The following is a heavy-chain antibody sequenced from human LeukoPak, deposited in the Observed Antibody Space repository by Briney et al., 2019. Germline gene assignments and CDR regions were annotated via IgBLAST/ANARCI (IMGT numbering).Heavy chain of an antibody. CDR1: GFTFSSYA. Sequence: GSLRLSCAASGFTFSSYAMSWVRQAPGKGLEWVSAISGSGGSTYYADSVKGRFTISRDNSKNTLYLQMNSLRAEDTAVYYCATYYYGSGSYSHDYWGQGTLVTVSS. CDR2: ISGSGGST. D-gene: IGHD3-10*01. V-gene: IGHV3-23*01. J-gene: IGHJ4*02. CDR3: ATYYYGSGSYSHDY.